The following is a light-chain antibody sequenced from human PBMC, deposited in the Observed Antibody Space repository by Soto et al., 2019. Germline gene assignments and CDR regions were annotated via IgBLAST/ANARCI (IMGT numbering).Light chain of an antibody. CDR1: ESVRSSY. CDR3: QQYGSSPT. Sequence: EIILTQSPGTLSLSPGERATLSCRASESVRSSYLAWYQQKPGQAPRLLIYGASSRATDIPDRFSGSGSGTDFSLTISRLEPEDFAVYYCQQYGSSPTFGQGTNVEIK. CDR2: GAS. J-gene: IGKJ1*01. V-gene: IGKV3-20*01.